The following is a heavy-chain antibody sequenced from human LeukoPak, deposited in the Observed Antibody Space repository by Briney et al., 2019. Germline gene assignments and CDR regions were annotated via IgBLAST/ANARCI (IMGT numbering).Heavy chain of an antibody. J-gene: IGHJ6*02. CDR3: ARAVIVEATRPEYYYGMDV. Sequence: PGGSLRLSCAASGFTFSSYPMHWVRQAPGKGLEWVAVISYDGNNKHYADSVKGRFTISRDSSKSTLFLQMNNLSSDDTAVYTCARAVIVEATRPEYYYGMDVWGQGTTVTVSS. CDR2: ISYDGNNK. D-gene: IGHD1-26*01. V-gene: IGHV3-30*04. CDR1: GFTFSSYP.